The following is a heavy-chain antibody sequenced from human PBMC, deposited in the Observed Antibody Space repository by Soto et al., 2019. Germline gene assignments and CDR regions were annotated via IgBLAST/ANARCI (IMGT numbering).Heavy chain of an antibody. J-gene: IGHJ4*02. CDR2: INHSGST. D-gene: IGHD6-19*01. CDR3: ASDVAGFDY. CDR1: GVSFSGYY. V-gene: IGHV4-34*01. Sequence: PSETLSLTCAVYGVSFSGYYWSWIRQPPGKGLEWIGEINHSGSTNYNPSLKSRVTISVDTSKNQFSLKLSSVTAADTAVYYCASDVAGFDYWGQGTLVTVSS.